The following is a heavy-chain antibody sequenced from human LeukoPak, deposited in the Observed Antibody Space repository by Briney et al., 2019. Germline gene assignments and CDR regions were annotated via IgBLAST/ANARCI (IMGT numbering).Heavy chain of an antibody. D-gene: IGHD2-2*03. Sequence: ASVKVSCKASGYTFTSYDINWVRQATGQGLEWMGWINPNSGGTNYAQKFQGRVTMTRDTSISTAYMELSRLGSDDTAVYYCAREGNPIGYWVWNYYYYYMDVWGKGTTVTISS. J-gene: IGHJ6*03. V-gene: IGHV1-2*02. CDR1: GYTFTSYD. CDR3: AREGNPIGYWVWNYYYYYMDV. CDR2: INPNSGGT.